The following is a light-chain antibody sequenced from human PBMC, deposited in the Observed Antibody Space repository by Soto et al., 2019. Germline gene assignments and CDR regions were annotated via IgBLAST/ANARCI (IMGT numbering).Light chain of an antibody. CDR1: QSISTS. Sequence: DIQMPQSPSSLSASVGDRVTITCRASQSISTSLNWYQQKPGKAPDLLIYTTSSLQSGVPSRFSGSGSGTDFTLTISSRQPEDFATYYCQQSYSTPPTCGGGTNVEIK. CDR3: QQSYSTPPT. J-gene: IGKJ4*01. V-gene: IGKV1-39*01. CDR2: TTS.